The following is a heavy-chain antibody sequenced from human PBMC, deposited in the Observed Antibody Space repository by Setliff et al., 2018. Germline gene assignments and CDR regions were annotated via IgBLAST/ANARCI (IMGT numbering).Heavy chain of an antibody. Sequence: ASVKVSCKASGYIFSEFYLNWVRQAPGQGLEWMGRIDSSTGGTESAQKLQGRVTMTRDTSISTAYMELSRLRSDDTAVYYCARALGATITHFDYWGQGTLVTVSS. CDR2: IDSSTGGT. D-gene: IGHD1-26*01. CDR3: ARALGATITHFDY. J-gene: IGHJ4*02. CDR1: GYIFSEFY. V-gene: IGHV1-2*06.